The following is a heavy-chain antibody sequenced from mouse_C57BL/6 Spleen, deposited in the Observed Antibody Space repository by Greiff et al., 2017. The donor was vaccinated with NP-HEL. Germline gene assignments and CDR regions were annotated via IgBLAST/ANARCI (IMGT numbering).Heavy chain of an antibody. D-gene: IGHD2-4*01. CDR2: IDPANGNT. Sequence: VQLQQSVAELVRPGASVKLSCTASGFNIKNTYMHWVKQRPEQGLEWIGRIDPANGNTKYAPKFQGKATITADTSSNTAYLQLSSLTSEDTAIYYCARSLIYYDYDGEAWFAYWGQGTLVTVSA. CDR3: ARSLIYYDYDGEAWFAY. CDR1: GFNIKNTY. V-gene: IGHV14-3*01. J-gene: IGHJ3*01.